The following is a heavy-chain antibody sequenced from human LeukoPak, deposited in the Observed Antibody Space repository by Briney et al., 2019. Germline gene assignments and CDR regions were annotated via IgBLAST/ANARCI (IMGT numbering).Heavy chain of an antibody. J-gene: IGHJ5*02. V-gene: IGHV3-23*01. Sequence: GGSLRLSCAASGFTFSSYAMSWVRQAPAKGLEWVSAISGGGDNTYYADSVKGRFTISRDNSKNTVYLQMNSLRAEDTAVYYCAKVSSWRWFDPWGQGTLVTVSS. D-gene: IGHD3-3*01. CDR2: ISGGGDNT. CDR3: AKVSSWRWFDP. CDR1: GFTFSSYA.